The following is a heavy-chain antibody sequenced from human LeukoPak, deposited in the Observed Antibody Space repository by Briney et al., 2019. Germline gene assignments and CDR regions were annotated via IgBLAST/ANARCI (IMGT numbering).Heavy chain of an antibody. D-gene: IGHD3-9*01. CDR1: GYTFTGYY. Sequence: ASVKVSCKASGYTFTGYYMHWVRQAPGQGLEWMGWINPNSGGTNYAQKFQGRVTMTRDTSISTAYMELSRLRSDDTAVYYCARDVDYDILTGYYRYFDYGGQGTLVPVSS. V-gene: IGHV1-2*02. CDR2: INPNSGGT. J-gene: IGHJ4*02. CDR3: ARDVDYDILTGYYRYFDY.